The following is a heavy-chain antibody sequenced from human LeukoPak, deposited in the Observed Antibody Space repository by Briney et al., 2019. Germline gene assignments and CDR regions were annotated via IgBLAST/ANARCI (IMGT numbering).Heavy chain of an antibody. Sequence: SETLSLTCAVYGGSFSGYYWSWIRQPPGKGLEWIGEINHSGSTNYNTSLKSRVTISVDTSKNQFSLKLSSVTAADTAVYYCARLKYQLSIDYWGQGTLVTVSS. CDR1: GGSFSGYY. CDR2: INHSGST. D-gene: IGHD2-2*01. CDR3: ARLKYQLSIDY. V-gene: IGHV4-34*01. J-gene: IGHJ4*02.